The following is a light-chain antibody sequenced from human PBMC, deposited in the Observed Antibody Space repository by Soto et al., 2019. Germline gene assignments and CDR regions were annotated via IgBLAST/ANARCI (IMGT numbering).Light chain of an antibody. CDR3: QQYGSSPRT. CDR2: GAS. Sequence: EIVLTQSPGTLSLSPGERDTLSCRASQSVSSSYLAWYQQKPGQAPRLLIYGASSRATGIPDRFSGSGSGTDFTLTISRLEPEDFAVYYCQQYGSSPRTFGQWTKVEIK. CDR1: QSVSSSY. J-gene: IGKJ1*01. V-gene: IGKV3-20*01.